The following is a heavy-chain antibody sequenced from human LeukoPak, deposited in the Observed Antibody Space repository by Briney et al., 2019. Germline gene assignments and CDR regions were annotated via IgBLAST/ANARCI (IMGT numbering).Heavy chain of an antibody. D-gene: IGHD6-19*01. V-gene: IGHV4-59*08. CDR1: GGSIGTYY. J-gene: IGHJ4*02. CDR3: ARRVAVTARYYFDF. CDR2: VYYNGNT. Sequence: KPSETLSLTCTVSGGSIGTYYWSWLRQPPGKGLEWIGYVYYNGNTNYNPSLKSRVTISVDTSKNQFSLKLNSVTAADTAVYFCARRVAVTARYYFDFWGQGTLVTVSS.